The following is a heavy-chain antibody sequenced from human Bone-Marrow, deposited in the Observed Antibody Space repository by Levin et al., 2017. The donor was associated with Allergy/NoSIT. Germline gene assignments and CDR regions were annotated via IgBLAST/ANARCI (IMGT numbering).Heavy chain of an antibody. CDR2: IGTAADS. J-gene: IGHJ4*02. Sequence: PGESLKISCAASGFTFSSYDMHWVRQATGRGLEWVSAIGTAADSYYSGSVKGRFTVSRDNAKNSSYLQMNSLRAGDTAVYYCARVALPRYCTSTSCSDSGYYFDYWGQGTLVTVSS. V-gene: IGHV3-13*04. CDR3: ARVALPRYCTSTSCSDSGYYFDY. CDR1: GFTFSSYD. D-gene: IGHD2-2*01.